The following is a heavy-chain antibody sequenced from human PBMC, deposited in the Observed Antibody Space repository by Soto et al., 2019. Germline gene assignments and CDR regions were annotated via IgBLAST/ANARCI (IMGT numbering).Heavy chain of an antibody. J-gene: IGHJ3*02. CDR1: GFSFTDVW. V-gene: IGHV3-15*01. CDR3: TDLLRGVGAFDI. D-gene: IGHD3-10*01. CDR2: VKDKTDGETT. Sequence: EMQLVQSGGGLVKPGGSLRLSCAASGFSFTDVWMSWVRQAPGKGLEWVARVKDKTDGETTDYAAPVEGRFTISRDDSKNTLYQQMNSLKTEDTAVYYCTDLLRGVGAFDIWGQGTMVTVSS.